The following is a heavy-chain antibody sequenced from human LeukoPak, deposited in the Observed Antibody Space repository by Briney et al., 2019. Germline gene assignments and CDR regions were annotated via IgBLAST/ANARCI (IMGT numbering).Heavy chain of an antibody. J-gene: IGHJ5*02. D-gene: IGHD3-22*01. Sequence: GGSLRLSCAASGFTFSSYSMNWVRQAPGKGLEWVSSISSSSSYIYYADSVKGRFTISRDNAKNSLYLQMNSLRAEDTAVYYCARDYYDSSGYYPGWFDPWGQGTLVTVSS. V-gene: IGHV3-21*01. CDR2: ISSSSSYI. CDR3: ARDYYDSSGYYPGWFDP. CDR1: GFTFSSYS.